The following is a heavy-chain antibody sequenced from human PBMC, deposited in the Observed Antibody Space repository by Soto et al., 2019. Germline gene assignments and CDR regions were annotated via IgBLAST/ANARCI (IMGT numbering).Heavy chain of an antibody. CDR1: GFTFSSYW. CDR3: ARVGVVESSASRFDY. J-gene: IGHJ4*02. CDR2: IDSDGSST. V-gene: IGHV3-74*01. Sequence: EVQLVESGGGLVQPGGSLRLSCAGSGFTFSSYWMHWVRQVPGKGLVWVSRIDSDGSSTTYADSVKGRFTISRDNAKNTLYLQMHSLRDEDTGVYYCARVGVVESSASRFDYWGQGTLVTVSS. D-gene: IGHD6-19*01.